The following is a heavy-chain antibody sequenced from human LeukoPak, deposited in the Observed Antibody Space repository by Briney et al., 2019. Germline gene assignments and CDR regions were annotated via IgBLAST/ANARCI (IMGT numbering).Heavy chain of an antibody. J-gene: IGHJ4*02. V-gene: IGHV3-7*03. Sequence: TGGSLRLSCVVSGFTFSSYWMSWVRQAPGLGLEWVANMKQDGSEKYYVDSVKGRFTISRDNAKNSLYLQMNSLRAEDTAVYYCARAPYYSHVEFYFDYWGQGTLVTVSS. CDR1: GFTFSSYW. CDR3: ARAPYYSHVEFYFDY. CDR2: MKQDGSEK. D-gene: IGHD3-22*01.